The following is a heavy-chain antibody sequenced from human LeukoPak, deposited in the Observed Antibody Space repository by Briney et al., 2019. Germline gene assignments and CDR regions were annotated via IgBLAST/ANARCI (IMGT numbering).Heavy chain of an antibody. D-gene: IGHD2-15*01. J-gene: IGHJ3*02. Sequence: ASVKVSCKASGGTFRSYAISWVRQAPGQGLEWMGGIIPIFGTANYAQKFQCRVTITTDESTSTAYMELSSLRSEDTAVYYCARASYDIVVVVAATPAPAFDIWGQGTMVTVSS. CDR1: GGTFRSYA. CDR3: ARASYDIVVVVAATPAPAFDI. V-gene: IGHV1-69*05. CDR2: IIPIFGTA.